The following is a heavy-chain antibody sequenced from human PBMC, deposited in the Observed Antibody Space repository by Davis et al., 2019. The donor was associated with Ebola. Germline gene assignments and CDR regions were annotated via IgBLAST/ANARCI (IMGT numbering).Heavy chain of an antibody. CDR2: ISSSSNYI. V-gene: IGHV3-21*01. Sequence: GESLKISCAAYGFTFSSYSMNWVRQAPGRGLEWVSSISSSSNYIYYADSVKGRFTISRDNAKNSLYLQMNSLRAEDTAVYYCARDPTRTYYDFWSGSSDYYYGMDVWGQGTTVTVSS. CDR3: ARDPTRTYYDFWSGSSDYYYGMDV. J-gene: IGHJ6*02. CDR1: GFTFSSYS. D-gene: IGHD3-3*01.